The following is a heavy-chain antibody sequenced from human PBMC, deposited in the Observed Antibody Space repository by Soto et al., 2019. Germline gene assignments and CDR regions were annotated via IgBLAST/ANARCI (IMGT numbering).Heavy chain of an antibody. D-gene: IGHD6-19*01. V-gene: IGHV3-48*01. CDR2: ISSSSSNI. CDR1: GFTFSNYN. Sequence: DVQLVESGGGLVQPGGSLRLSCAASGFTFSNYNMNWVRQAPGKGLEWVSYISSSSSNIYYADSVKGRFTISRDNAKNSLYLQMTSLRVEDTAVYYCARDLGAIAGAGGDYWGHGTLVTVSS. CDR3: ARDLGAIAGAGGDY. J-gene: IGHJ4*01.